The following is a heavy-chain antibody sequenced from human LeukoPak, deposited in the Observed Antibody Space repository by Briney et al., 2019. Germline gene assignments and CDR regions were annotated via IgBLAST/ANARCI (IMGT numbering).Heavy chain of an antibody. V-gene: IGHV4-59*01. J-gene: IGHJ5*02. CDR1: GDSINTYY. CDR2: IYYSGST. D-gene: IGHD6-6*01. CDR3: ARAYSSSSFWFDP. Sequence: SETLSLTCTVSGDSINTYYWSWIRQPPGKGLEWIGYIYYSGSTNYNPSLKSRVTISVDTSKNQFSLKLSSVTAADTAVYYCARAYSSSSFWFDPWGQGTLVTVSS.